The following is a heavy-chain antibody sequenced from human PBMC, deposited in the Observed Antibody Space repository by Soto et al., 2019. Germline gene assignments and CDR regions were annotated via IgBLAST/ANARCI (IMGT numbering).Heavy chain of an antibody. CDR3: ARLVYDTRLNYMYFDF. J-gene: IGHJ4*02. D-gene: IGHD3-10*01. V-gene: IGHV4-38-2*01. CDR1: GYSISSGYY. Sequence: PSETLSLTCAVAGYSISSGYYWGWIRQPPGKGLEWIGSIYHSGRTYHNPSLKSRVTISVDTSKNQFSLKLSSVTAADTAIYFCARLVYDTRLNYMYFDFWGQGTLVTVSS. CDR2: IYHSGRT.